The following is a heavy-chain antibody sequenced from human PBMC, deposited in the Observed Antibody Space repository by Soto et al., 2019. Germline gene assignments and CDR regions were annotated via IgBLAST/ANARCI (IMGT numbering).Heavy chain of an antibody. J-gene: IGHJ6*02. CDR3: ARETSTFAPYSGSYYDYYYGMDV. D-gene: IGHD1-26*01. CDR1: GYTFTGYY. V-gene: IGHV1-2*02. Sequence: ASVKVSCKASGYTFTGYYMHWVRQAPGQGLEWMGWINPNSGGTNYAQKFQGRVTMTRDTSISTAYMELSRLRSDDTAVYYCARETSTFAPYSGSYYDYYYGMDVWGQGTRSPSP. CDR2: INPNSGGT.